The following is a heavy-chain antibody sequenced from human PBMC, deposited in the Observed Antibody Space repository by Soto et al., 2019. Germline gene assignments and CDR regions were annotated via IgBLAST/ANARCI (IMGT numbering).Heavy chain of an antibody. J-gene: IGHJ4*02. D-gene: IGHD3-10*01. V-gene: IGHV3-23*04. CDR1: GFTFTNHA. CDR3: AGGGRRFGELTLYFDH. Sequence: EVQLVESGGVLVQPGGSLRVSCAASGFTFTNHAMSWVRQAPGKGLEWVSAISGSGGGTYYADSVKGRFTISRDNSDNTMYLQMTSLRAGDTAVYFCAGGGRRFGELTLYFDHWGQGTLVTVSS. CDR2: ISGSGGGT.